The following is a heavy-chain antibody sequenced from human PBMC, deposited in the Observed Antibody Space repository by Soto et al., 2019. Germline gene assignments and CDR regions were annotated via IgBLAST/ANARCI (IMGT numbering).Heavy chain of an antibody. V-gene: IGHV4-4*01. CDR2: IYHSGST. J-gene: IGHJ3*02. D-gene: IGHD3-16*02. CDR3: ARDVLGYDYVWGSYRSPGAFDI. CDR1: GGSISSSNW. Sequence: SETLSLTCAVSGGSISSSNWWSWVRQPPGKGLEWIGEIYHSGSTNYNPSLKSRVTISVDKSKNQFSLKLSSVTAADTAVYCCARDVLGYDYVWGSYRSPGAFDIWGQGTMVTVSS.